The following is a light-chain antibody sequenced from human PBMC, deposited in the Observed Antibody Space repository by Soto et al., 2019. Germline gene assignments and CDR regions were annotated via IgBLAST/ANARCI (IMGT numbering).Light chain of an antibody. CDR3: GTWDTSLSAWV. CDR2: DNN. J-gene: IGLJ3*02. Sequence: QSVLTQPPSVSAAPGQKVTISCSGSSSNSGNNYVSWYQQLPVTAPKLLIYDNNRRPSGIPGRFSGSKSGTSATLGITGLQTGDEADYYCGTWDTSLSAWVFGGGTKVTVL. V-gene: IGLV1-51*01. CDR1: SSNSGNNY.